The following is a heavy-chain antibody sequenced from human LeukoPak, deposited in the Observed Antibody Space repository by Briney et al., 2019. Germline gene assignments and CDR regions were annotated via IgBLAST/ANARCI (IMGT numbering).Heavy chain of an antibody. J-gene: IGHJ6*02. V-gene: IGHV4-59*01. D-gene: IGHD2-2*01. CDR3: ARVGCSSTSCQNYYYYGMDV. CDR1: GGSISSYY. CDR2: IYYSGST. Sequence: PSETLSLTCTVSGGSISSYYWSWIRQPPGKGLEWIGYIYYSGSTNYNPSFKSRVTISVDTSKNQFSLKLSSVTAADTAVYYCARVGCSSTSCQNYYYYGMDVWGQGTTVTVSS.